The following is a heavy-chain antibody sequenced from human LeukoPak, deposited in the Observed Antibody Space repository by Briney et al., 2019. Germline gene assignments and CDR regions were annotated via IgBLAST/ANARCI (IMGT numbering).Heavy chain of an antibody. Sequence: QPGRSLRLSCAASGFTFSSSGMHWVRQAPGKGLEWVAVISYDGSDKYYADSVKGRFTISRDNSKNTLYLQMNSLRAEDTAVYYCARAQRYYDFWSGYWDYYYYGMDVWGQGTTVTVSS. CDR3: ARAQRYYDFWSGYWDYYYYGMDV. CDR1: GFTFSSSG. J-gene: IGHJ6*02. CDR2: ISYDGSDK. V-gene: IGHV3-30*03. D-gene: IGHD3-3*01.